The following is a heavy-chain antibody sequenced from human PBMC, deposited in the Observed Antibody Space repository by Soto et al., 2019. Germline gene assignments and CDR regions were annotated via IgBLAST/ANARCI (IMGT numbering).Heavy chain of an antibody. V-gene: IGHV4-31*03. Sequence: SETLSLTCTVSGGSISSGGYYWSWIRQHPGKGLEWIGYIYYSGSTYYNPSLKSRVTISVDTSKNQFSLKLSSVTAADTAVYYCSSPSPYYDFWSGSTYAFDIWGQGTMVTVS. D-gene: IGHD3-3*01. CDR3: SSPSPYYDFWSGSTYAFDI. CDR1: GGSISSGGYY. CDR2: IYYSGST. J-gene: IGHJ3*02.